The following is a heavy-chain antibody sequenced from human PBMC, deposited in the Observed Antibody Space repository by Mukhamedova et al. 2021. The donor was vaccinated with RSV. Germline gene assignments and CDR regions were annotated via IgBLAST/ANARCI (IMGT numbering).Heavy chain of an antibody. D-gene: IGHD1-14*01. CDR1: YS. CDR3: ARDRDHAFDY. J-gene: IGHJ4*02. CDR2: IGSRSTSI. Sequence: YSMNWVRQAPGKGLEWVSYIGSRSTSIKYADSVKGRFTISRDNAKNSLYLQMYSLRDEDTAIYYCARDRDHAFDYWGPGTPVT. V-gene: IGHV3-48*02.